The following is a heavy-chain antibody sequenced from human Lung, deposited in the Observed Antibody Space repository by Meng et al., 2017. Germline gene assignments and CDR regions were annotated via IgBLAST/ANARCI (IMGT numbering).Heavy chain of an antibody. CDR3: ARDRRWFGELLSWFDP. V-gene: IGHV4-31*03. CDR1: GGSISSGGYY. CDR2: IYYSGST. J-gene: IGHJ5*02. D-gene: IGHD3-10*01. Sequence: SETLSLTCTVSGGSISSGGYYWSWIRQHPGKGLEWIGYIYYSGSTYYNPSLKSRVTISVDTSKSQFSLKLSSVTAADTAVYYCARDRRWFGELLSWFDPWGQGTLVTVSS.